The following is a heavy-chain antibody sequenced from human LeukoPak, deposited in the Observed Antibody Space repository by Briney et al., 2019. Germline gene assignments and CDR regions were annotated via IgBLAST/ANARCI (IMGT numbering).Heavy chain of an antibody. Sequence: GASVKVSCKTTGGRFKSYGFSWVRQAPGQGLEWMGGIIPLFDRPTYAQKFEGRVTITADKSTNTTYMEISSLTSDDTAVYYCARDAQWELRAFDVWGQGTMVIVSS. V-gene: IGHV1-69*06. CDR3: ARDAQWELRAFDV. J-gene: IGHJ3*01. CDR2: IIPLFDRP. CDR1: GGRFKSYG. D-gene: IGHD1-26*01.